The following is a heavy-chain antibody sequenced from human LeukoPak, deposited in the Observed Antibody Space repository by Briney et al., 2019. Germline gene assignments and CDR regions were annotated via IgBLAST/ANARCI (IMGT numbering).Heavy chain of an antibody. D-gene: IGHD3-22*01. CDR2: IFYSGST. CDR1: GGSISTSNYY. J-gene: IGHJ4*02. V-gene: IGHV4-39*07. Sequence: SETLSPTSTVSGGSISTSNYYWGWIRQPPGKGLEWIGNIFYSGSTYYSPSLKSRVTISLDTSRNQFSLKLTSVTAADTAVYYCARLPYYYDSSGYYYGGYFDYWGQGTLVTVSS. CDR3: ARLPYYYDSSGYYYGGYFDY.